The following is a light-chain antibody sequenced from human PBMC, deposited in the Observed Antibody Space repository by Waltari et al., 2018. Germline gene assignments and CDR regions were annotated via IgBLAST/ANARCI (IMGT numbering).Light chain of an antibody. Sequence: QSALTQPASVSGSPGQSITISCTGTSSDVGAYHYVPWYQHHPGKAPKVMIYEVSNRPSGVSNRFSGSKSANTASLTISGLQAEDEADYYCSSYTTSSTLGVFGGGTKLTVL. CDR1: SSDVGAYHY. CDR3: SSYTTSSTLGV. CDR2: EVS. V-gene: IGLV2-14*01. J-gene: IGLJ3*02.